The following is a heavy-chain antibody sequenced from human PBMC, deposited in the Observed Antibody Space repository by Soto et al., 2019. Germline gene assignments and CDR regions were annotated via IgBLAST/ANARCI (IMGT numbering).Heavy chain of an antibody. CDR2: IVPIVDTS. CDR3: VRVVAIPGYPDN. V-gene: IGHV1-69*12. D-gene: IGHD5-12*01. Sequence: QVKLVQSGAEVRQPASSVKVSCKTSGGTFSSYAISWVRQAPGQGLEWMGGIVPIVDTSTYAQKFQGRVTITADESTSTAYMELSSLRSDDTAIYYCVRVVAIPGYPDNCGQGTLVTVSS. CDR1: GGTFSSYA. J-gene: IGHJ4*02.